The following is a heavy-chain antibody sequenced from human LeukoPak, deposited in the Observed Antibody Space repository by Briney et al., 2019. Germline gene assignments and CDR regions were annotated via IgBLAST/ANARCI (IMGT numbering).Heavy chain of an antibody. V-gene: IGHV3-23*01. J-gene: IGHJ6*02. Sequence: GRSLRLSCAASGFTFSSYGMHWVRQAPGKGLEWVSAISGSGGSTYYADSVKGRFTISRDNSKNTLYLQMNSLRAEDTAVYYCASPGRDYYYYGMDVWGQGTTVTVSS. CDR2: ISGSGGST. CDR3: ASPGRDYYYYGMDV. CDR1: GFTFSSYG.